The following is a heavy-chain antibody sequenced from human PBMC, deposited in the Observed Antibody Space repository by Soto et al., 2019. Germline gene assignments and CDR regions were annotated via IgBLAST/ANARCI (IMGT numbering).Heavy chain of an antibody. J-gene: IGHJ4*02. Sequence: ASVKVSCKASGGTFSSYAISWVRQAPGQGLEWMGGIIPIFGTANYAQKFQGRVTITADESTSTAYMELSSLRSEDTAVYYCARWVRRDSSGYYYFDYGGQGPLVTVPS. CDR1: GGTFSSYA. CDR3: ARWVRRDSSGYYYFDY. V-gene: IGHV1-69*13. CDR2: IIPIFGTA. D-gene: IGHD3-22*01.